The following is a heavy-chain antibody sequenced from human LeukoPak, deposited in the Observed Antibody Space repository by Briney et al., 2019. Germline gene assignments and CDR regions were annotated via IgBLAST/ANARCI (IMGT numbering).Heavy chain of an antibody. J-gene: IGHJ4*02. CDR3: AKARLYYTGLFDY. CDR1: GFTFSSYG. CDR2: ISYDGSDK. V-gene: IGHV3-30*18. Sequence: GGSLRLSCAASGFTFSSYGMHWVRQAPGKGLEWVAVISYDGSDKYYTDSVKGRFTISRDNSKNKLYLQMNSLRAEDTAVYYCAKARLYYTGLFDYWGQGTLVTVPS. D-gene: IGHD3-3*01.